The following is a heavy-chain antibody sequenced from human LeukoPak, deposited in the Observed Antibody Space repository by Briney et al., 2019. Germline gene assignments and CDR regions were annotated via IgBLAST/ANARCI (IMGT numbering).Heavy chain of an antibody. CDR3: ARDRPHSSSWFPSVYYYGMDV. CDR1: GFTFSDYY. Sequence: GGSLRLSCAASGFTFSDYYMSWIRQAPGKGLEWVSYISSSSSYTNYADSVKGRFTISRDNAKNSLYLQMNSLRAEDTAVYYCARDRPHSSSWFPSVYYYGMDVWGKGTTVTVSS. J-gene: IGHJ6*04. V-gene: IGHV3-11*06. D-gene: IGHD6-13*01. CDR2: ISSSSSYT.